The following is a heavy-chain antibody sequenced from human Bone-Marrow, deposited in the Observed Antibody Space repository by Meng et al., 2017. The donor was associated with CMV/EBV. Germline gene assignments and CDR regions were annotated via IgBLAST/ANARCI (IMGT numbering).Heavy chain of an antibody. V-gene: IGHV4-39*07. J-gene: IGHJ5*02. CDR1: GGSISNSTYY. CDR3: VRSRSWFDP. Sequence: GSLRLSCTVSGGSISNSTYYWDWIRQPPGKGLEWIGSIYHSGNTYYNPSLKSRVTISVDTSKNKFSLRLRSVTAADTAVYFCVRSRSWFDPWGQGTLVTVS. D-gene: IGHD2-2*01. CDR2: IYHSGNT.